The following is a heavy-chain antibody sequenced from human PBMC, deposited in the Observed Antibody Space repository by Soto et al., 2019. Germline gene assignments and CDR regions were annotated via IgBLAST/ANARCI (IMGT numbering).Heavy chain of an antibody. Sequence: EVQLVESGGGLVKPGGSLRLSCAASGFTFSSYGMNWVRQAPGKGLEWVSSITSSSSYIYYADSVKGRFTFSRDNAKNSLYLQMNSLRAEDTAVYYCTRATTVTNQYYFDYWGQGTLVTVSS. CDR1: GFTFSSYG. CDR2: ITSSSSYI. D-gene: IGHD4-17*01. V-gene: IGHV3-21*01. J-gene: IGHJ4*02. CDR3: TRATTVTNQYYFDY.